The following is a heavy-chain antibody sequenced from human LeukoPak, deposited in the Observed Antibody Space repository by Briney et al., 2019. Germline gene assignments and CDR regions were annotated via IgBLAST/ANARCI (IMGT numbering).Heavy chain of an antibody. D-gene: IGHD3-16*01. J-gene: IGHJ4*02. CDR3: AKVYDYVWGSPVYYFDY. V-gene: IGHV3-7*03. CDR1: GFTFSSYW. Sequence: GGSLRLSCAASGFTFSSYWMSWVRQAPGKGLEWVANIKQDGSEKYYVDSVKGRFTISRDNAKNSLYLQMNSLRAEDTAVYYCAKVYDYVWGSPVYYFDYWGQGTLVTVSS. CDR2: IKQDGSEK.